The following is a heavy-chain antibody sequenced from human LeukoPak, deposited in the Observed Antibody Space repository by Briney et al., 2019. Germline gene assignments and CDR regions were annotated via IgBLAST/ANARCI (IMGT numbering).Heavy chain of an antibody. V-gene: IGHV4-39*01. J-gene: IGHJ4*02. Sequence: SETLSLTCTVSGGSISSSSYYWGWIRQPPGKGLEWIGEINHSGSTNYNPSLKSRVTISVDTSKNQFSLKLSSVTAADTAVYYCARHAQSGVVVTATERKYYFDYWGQGTLVTVSS. D-gene: IGHD2-21*02. CDR3: ARHAQSGVVVTATERKYYFDY. CDR2: INHSGST. CDR1: GGSISSSSYY.